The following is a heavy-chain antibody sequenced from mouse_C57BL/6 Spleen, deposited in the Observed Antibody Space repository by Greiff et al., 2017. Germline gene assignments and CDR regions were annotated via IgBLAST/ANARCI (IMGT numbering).Heavy chain of an antibody. J-gene: IGHJ2*01. V-gene: IGHV5-9*01. D-gene: IGHD1-1*01. CDR2: ISGGGGNT. CDR3: ARQHYGSSLFDY. CDR1: GFTFSSYT. Sequence: EVKLVESGGGLVKPGGSLKLSCAASGFTFSSYTMSWVRQTPEKRLEWVATISGGGGNTYYPDSVKGRFTISRDNAKNTLYLQMSSLRSEDTALYYCARQHYGSSLFDYWGQGTTLTVSS.